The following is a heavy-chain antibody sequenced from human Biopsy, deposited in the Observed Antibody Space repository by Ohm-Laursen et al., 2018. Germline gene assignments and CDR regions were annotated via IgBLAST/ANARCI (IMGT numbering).Heavy chain of an antibody. J-gene: IGHJ4*02. CDR3: AADINVWNVNY. V-gene: IGHV1-24*01. CDR1: GYTLNELS. D-gene: IGHD1-1*01. CDR2: FAPENGKT. Sequence: SVKVSCKVSGYTLNELSMHWVRQVPGKGLEWMGVFAPENGKTIYAQKFQGRITMTEDTSTDTAYMELSSLRSEDTAVYYCAADINVWNVNYWGQGTQVTVSS.